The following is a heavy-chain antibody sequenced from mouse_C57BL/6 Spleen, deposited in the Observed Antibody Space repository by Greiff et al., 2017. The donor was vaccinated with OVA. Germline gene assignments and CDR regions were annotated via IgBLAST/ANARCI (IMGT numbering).Heavy chain of an antibody. CDR3: ARVYSNYHDY. CDR1: GYTFTSYG. J-gene: IGHJ2*01. CDR2: IYPRSGNT. V-gene: IGHV1-81*01. D-gene: IGHD2-5*01. Sequence: QVQLKESGAELARPGASVKLSCKASGYTFTSYGISWVKQRTGQGLEWIGEIYPRSGNTYYNEKFKGKATLTADKSSSTAYMELRSLTSECSAVYFCARVYSNYHDYWGQGTTLTVSS.